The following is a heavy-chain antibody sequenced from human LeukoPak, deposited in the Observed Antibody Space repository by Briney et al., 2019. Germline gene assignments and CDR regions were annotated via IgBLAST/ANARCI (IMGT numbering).Heavy chain of an antibody. Sequence: SETLSLTCAVYGGSFSGYYWSWIRQPPGKGLEWIGEINRSGSTNYNPSLKSRVTISVDTSKNQFSLKLSSVTAADTAVYYCARPGGDSSFDYWGQGTLVTVSS. CDR2: INRSGST. D-gene: IGHD2-21*02. CDR1: GGSFSGYY. CDR3: ARPGGDSSFDY. J-gene: IGHJ4*02. V-gene: IGHV4-34*01.